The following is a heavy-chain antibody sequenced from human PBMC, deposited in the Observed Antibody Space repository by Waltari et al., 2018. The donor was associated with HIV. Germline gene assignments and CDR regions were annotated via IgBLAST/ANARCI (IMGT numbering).Heavy chain of an antibody. CDR2: SNTVGRTP. D-gene: IGHD5-18*01. J-gene: IGHJ3*02. CDR1: GFTFSSYW. Sequence: EVQLVESGGGLVQPGGSLRLSCAASGFTFSSYWMHWVRQAPGKGLVWVSLSNTVGRTPRSAVSVKCRFTLSRDNAKNTLFLHMNSLRAEDTAVYYCARDPGGTAMVRAFDIWCQGTMVTVSS. CDR3: ARDPGGTAMVRAFDI. V-gene: IGHV3-74*01.